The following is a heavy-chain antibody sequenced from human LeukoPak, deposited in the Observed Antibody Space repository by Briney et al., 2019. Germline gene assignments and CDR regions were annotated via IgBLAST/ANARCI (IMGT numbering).Heavy chain of an antibody. V-gene: IGHV4-59*01. CDR1: GGYISGYY. D-gene: IGHD3-22*01. CDR3: ARGYYDTSGYYLAAY. CDR2: IYYSEST. Sequence: SETLSLTCTVSGGYISGYYWIWIRQPPGKGLEWIGYIYYSESTNYNPSLKSRVNLSVDTSKNQFSLKLTSVTAADAAVYYCARGYYDTSGYYLAAYWGQGTLVTVSS. J-gene: IGHJ4*02.